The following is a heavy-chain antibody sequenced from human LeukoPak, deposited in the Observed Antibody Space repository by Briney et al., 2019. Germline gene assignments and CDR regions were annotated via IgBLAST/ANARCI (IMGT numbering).Heavy chain of an antibody. CDR2: ISSSSSYI. V-gene: IGHV3-21*01. D-gene: IGHD2-15*01. Sequence: GGSLRLSCAASGFTFSSYSMNWVRQAPGKGLEWVSSISSSSSYIYYADSVKGRFTISRDNAKNSLHLQMNSLRAEDTAVYYCASETHLVVAATSGAFDIWGQGTMVTVSS. J-gene: IGHJ3*02. CDR1: GFTFSSYS. CDR3: ASETHLVVAATSGAFDI.